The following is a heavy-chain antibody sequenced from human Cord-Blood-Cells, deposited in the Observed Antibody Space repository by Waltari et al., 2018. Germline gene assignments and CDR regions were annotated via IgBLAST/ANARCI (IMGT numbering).Heavy chain of an antibody. CDR1: GGSFSGYY. J-gene: IGHJ6*03. D-gene: IGHD2-2*02. CDR3: ARGVAAAIRGDYYYYYMDV. Sequence: QVQLQQWGAGLLKPSETLSLTCAVYGGSFSGYYWSWIRQPPGKGLEGFGEINQRVSTNYSPSLKSRVTISVDTSKNQFSLKLSSVTAADTAVYYCARGVAAAIRGDYYYYYMDVWGKGTTVTVSS. V-gene: IGHV4-34*01. CDR2: INQRVST.